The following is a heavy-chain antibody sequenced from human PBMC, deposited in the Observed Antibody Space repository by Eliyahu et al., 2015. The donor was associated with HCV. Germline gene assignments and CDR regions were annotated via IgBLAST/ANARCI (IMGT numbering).Heavy chain of an antibody. V-gene: IGHV3-11*06. J-gene: IGHJ4*02. CDR2: ISSSSSYT. CDR1: GFTFXDYY. CDR3: ASGSSPEDSFYYFDY. D-gene: IGHD2-15*01. Sequence: QVQLVESGGGLVKPGGSLRLSCAASGFTFXDYYMSWIRQAPGKGLEXVSYISSSSSYTNYADSVKGRFTISRDNAKNSLYLQMNSLRAEDTAVYYCASGSSPEDSFYYFDYWGQGTLVTVSS.